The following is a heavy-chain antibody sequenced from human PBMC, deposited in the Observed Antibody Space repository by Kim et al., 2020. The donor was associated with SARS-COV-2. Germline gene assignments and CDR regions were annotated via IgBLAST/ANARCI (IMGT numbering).Heavy chain of an antibody. V-gene: IGHV4-39*01. CDR3: ARTLVVTAMVDAFDI. CDR2: IYYSGST. Sequence: SETLSLTCTVSGGSISSSSYYWGWIRQPPGKGLEWIGSIYYSGSTYYNPSLKSRVTRSVDTSTNQFSLKLSSVTAADTAVYYCARTLVVTAMVDAFDIWGQGTMVTVSS. CDR1: GGSISSSSYY. J-gene: IGHJ3*02. D-gene: IGHD2-21*02.